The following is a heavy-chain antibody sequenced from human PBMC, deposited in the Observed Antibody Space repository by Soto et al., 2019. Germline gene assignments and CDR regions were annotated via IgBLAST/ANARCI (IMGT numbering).Heavy chain of an antibody. V-gene: IGHV1-69*01. D-gene: IGHD3-10*01. J-gene: IGHJ4*02. CDR3: ARDRDEYSSANYYNRIDF. CDR2: IIPIFGTP. Sequence: QVQLVQSGAEVKKPGSSVKVSCKASGGIFSTYAISWLRQAPGQGLEWMGGIIPIFGTPNYAQRCQGRVTITADESTSTAYMELSRLRSEDTAVYYCARDRDEYSSANYYNRIDFWGQGNLVTVSS. CDR1: GGIFSTYA.